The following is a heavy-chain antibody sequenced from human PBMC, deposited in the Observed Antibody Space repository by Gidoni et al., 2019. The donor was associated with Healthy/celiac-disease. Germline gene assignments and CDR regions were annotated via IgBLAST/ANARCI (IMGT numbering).Heavy chain of an antibody. CDR1: GFTFDDYT. D-gene: IGHD5-12*01. CDR2: ISWDGGST. V-gene: IGHV3-43*01. J-gene: IGHJ4*02. Sequence: EVQLVESGGVVVQPGGSLRLSCAASGFTFDDYTMHWVRQAPGKGLEWVSLISWDGGSTYYADSVKGRFTISRDNSKNSLYLQMNSLRTEDTALYYCARAPGRDGYNLDYWGQGTLVTVSS. CDR3: ARAPGRDGYNLDY.